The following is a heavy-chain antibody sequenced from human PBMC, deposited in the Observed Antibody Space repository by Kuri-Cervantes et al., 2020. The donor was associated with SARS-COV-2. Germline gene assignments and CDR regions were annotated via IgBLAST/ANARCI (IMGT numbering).Heavy chain of an antibody. CDR1: GVSFSRYF. CDR3: ARGREGVVPATILGLGYFLYFSMDV. V-gene: IGHV4-4*07. Sequence: GSLRLSCTVSGVSFSRYFWSWIRQSAGKGLEWIGLMYASGGTKYNPSLKSRVTMSVDTSKNQFSLRLSSVTAADTAMYYCARGREGVVPATILGLGYFLYFSMDVLSKGTSVTVSS. D-gene: IGHD2-2*01. J-gene: IGHJ6*03. CDR2: MYASGGT.